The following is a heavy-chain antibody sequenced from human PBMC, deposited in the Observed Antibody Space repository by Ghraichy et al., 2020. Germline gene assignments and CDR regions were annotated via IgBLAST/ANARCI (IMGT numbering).Heavy chain of an antibody. CDR2: IKQDGSEK. Sequence: GGSLRLSCAASGFTFSSYWMSWVRQAPGRGLEWVANIKQDGSEKYYVDSVKGRFTISRDNAKNSLYLQMNSLRAEDTAVYYCARRLLWFGEYYFDYWGQGTLVTVSS. CDR1: GFTFSSYW. CDR3: ARRLLWFGEYYFDY. V-gene: IGHV3-7*01. D-gene: IGHD3-10*01. J-gene: IGHJ4*02.